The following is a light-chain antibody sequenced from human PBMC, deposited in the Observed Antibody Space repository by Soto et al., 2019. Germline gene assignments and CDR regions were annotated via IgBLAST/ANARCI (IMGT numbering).Light chain of an antibody. V-gene: IGKV1-39*01. CDR2: AAS. CDR3: QQSYNLKFT. Sequence: DIQMTQSPSPLSASVGDRVTITCRASQTISTYLNWYQQKPGKAPKLLIYAASTLQSGVPSRFSGSESGTDFTLTISSLQPEDFATYYCQQSYNLKFTFGPGTKVDIK. J-gene: IGKJ3*01. CDR1: QTISTY.